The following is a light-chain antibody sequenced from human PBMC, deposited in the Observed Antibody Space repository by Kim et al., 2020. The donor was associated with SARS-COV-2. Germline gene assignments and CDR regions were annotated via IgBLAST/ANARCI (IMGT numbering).Light chain of an antibody. CDR1: HSVSSN. Sequence: SPGETATRSCRASHSVSSNVAWYQQKPGQAPRLLIYGASTRATDIPARFSGSGSGTDFTLTISSLQSEDLAVYHCQQYDDWPPWTFGQGTKVDIK. V-gene: IGKV3-15*01. CDR3: QQYDDWPPWT. J-gene: IGKJ1*01. CDR2: GAS.